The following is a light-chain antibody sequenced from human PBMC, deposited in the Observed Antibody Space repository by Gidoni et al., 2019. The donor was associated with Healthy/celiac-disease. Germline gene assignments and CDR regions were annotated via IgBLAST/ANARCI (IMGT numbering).Light chain of an antibody. CDR1: QSVSSSY. V-gene: IGKV3-20*01. J-gene: IGKJ4*01. Sequence: DIVLTQSTGTHSSSPGERATLSCRASQSVSSSYLAWYQQKPGQAPRLLIYGASSRATGIPDRFSGSGSGTDFTLTISRLEPEDFAVYYCQQYGSSPLTFGGGTKVEIK. CDR3: QQYGSSPLT. CDR2: GAS.